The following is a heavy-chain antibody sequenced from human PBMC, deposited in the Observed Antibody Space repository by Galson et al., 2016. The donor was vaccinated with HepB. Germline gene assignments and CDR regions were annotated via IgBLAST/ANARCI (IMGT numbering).Heavy chain of an antibody. J-gene: IGHJ4*02. CDR2: IRSKNDGGTT. CDR1: GFTFSSYG. Sequence: SLRLSCAASGFTFSSYGMNWVRQAPGKGLEWVGRIRSKNDGGTTDYASPVQGRFTISRDDAKNTLYLQMNSLKSDDTALYYCGAWAAYWGQGTVVTVSS. CDR3: GAWAAY. V-gene: IGHV3-15*01. D-gene: IGHD7-27*01.